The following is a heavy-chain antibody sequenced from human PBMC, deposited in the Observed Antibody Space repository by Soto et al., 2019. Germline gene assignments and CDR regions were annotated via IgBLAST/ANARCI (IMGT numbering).Heavy chain of an antibody. D-gene: IGHD7-27*01. CDR3: ARDLIIRGESYVRNMVV. CDR1: AFTFSSYA. J-gene: IGHJ6*02. Sequence: GGSLRLSCAASAFTFSSYAKHWVRQAPGKGLEWVAVISYDGSNKYYADAVKGRFTISRDNSKNTLYLQMTSLRAEDTAVYYCARDLIIRGESYVRNMVVWGQAITVTVXS. CDR2: ISYDGSNK. V-gene: IGHV3-30-3*01.